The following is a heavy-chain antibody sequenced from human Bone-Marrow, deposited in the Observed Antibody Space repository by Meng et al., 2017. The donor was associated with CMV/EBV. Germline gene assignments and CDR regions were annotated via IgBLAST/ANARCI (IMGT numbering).Heavy chain of an antibody. CDR3: ASGRYCSSTSCYFDY. D-gene: IGHD2-2*01. CDR2: ISAYNGIT. J-gene: IGHJ4*02. V-gene: IGHV1-18*01. CDR1: GYTFTSYG. Sequence: ASVKVSCKASGYTFTSYGISWVRQAPGQGLEWMGWISAYNGITNYAQKLQGRVTMTTDTSTSTAHMELRSLRSDDTAVYYCASGRYCSSTSCYFDYWGQGKLVTVSS.